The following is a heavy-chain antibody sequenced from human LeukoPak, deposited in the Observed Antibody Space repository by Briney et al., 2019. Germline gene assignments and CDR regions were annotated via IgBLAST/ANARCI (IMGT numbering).Heavy chain of an antibody. CDR1: GFTFSSFG. CDR2: ISSSSSYI. D-gene: IGHD3-10*01. J-gene: IGHJ3*02. Sequence: GSLRLSCAASGFTFSSFGMTWVRQAPGKGLEWVSSISSSSSYIYYSDSVKGRFTISRDNAKNSVYLQMNSLRAEDTAVYYCARAMYGSGSYYDAFDIWGQGTMVTVSS. CDR3: ARAMYGSGSYYDAFDI. V-gene: IGHV3-21*01.